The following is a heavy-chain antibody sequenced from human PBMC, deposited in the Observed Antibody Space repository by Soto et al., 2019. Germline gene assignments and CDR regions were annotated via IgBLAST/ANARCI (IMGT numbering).Heavy chain of an antibody. CDR2: IKQDGRAK. CDR1: GFTFSSDW. V-gene: IGHV3-7*01. CDR3: ARIASAGRGWDV. Sequence: EVQLVESGGGLVQPGGSLRLSCAASGFTFSSDWMSWVRQAPVKGLEWLGNIKQDGRAKNYVDFVEGRFTLSRDNAENSLYLKMNSLRAEDTAVYYCARIASAGRGWDVWGQGTTVVVSS. J-gene: IGHJ6*02. D-gene: IGHD6-13*01.